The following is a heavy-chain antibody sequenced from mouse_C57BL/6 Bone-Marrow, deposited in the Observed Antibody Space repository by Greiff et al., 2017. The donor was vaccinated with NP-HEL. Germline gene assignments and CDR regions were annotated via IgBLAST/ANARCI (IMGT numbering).Heavy chain of an antibody. CDR3: ARWGYYYGSSFYYYAMDY. Sequence: EVQLQQSGPVLVKPGASVKMSCKASGYTFTDYYMNWVKQSHGKSLEWIGVINPYNGGTSYNQKFKGKATLTVDKSSSTAYMELNSLTSEDSAVYYCARWGYYYGSSFYYYAMDYWGQGTSVTVSS. V-gene: IGHV1-19*01. D-gene: IGHD1-1*01. CDR2: INPYNGGT. J-gene: IGHJ4*01. CDR1: GYTFTDYY.